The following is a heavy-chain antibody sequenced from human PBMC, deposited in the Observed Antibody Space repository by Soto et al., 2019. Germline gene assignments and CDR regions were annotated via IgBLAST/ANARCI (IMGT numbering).Heavy chain of an antibody. Sequence: PSETLSLTCTVSGGSISSSSYYWGWIRQPPGKGLEWIGSIYYSGSTYYNPSLKSRVTISVDTSKNQFSLKLSSVTATDTAVYYCARHPPQWLVPDYWGQGTLVTVSS. CDR2: IYYSGST. V-gene: IGHV4-39*01. D-gene: IGHD6-19*01. J-gene: IGHJ4*02. CDR3: ARHPPQWLVPDY. CDR1: GGSISSSSYY.